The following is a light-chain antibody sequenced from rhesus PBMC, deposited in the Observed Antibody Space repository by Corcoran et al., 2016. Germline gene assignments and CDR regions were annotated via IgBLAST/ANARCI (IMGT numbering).Light chain of an antibody. CDR2: TAS. CDR1: QDINKE. Sequence: DIQMTQSPSSLSASVGDRVTVTCRASQDINKELSWYQQKPGKAPTLLIYTASSLQTGVSSRFSGIGAGTDYTLTINSLQPEDVATYYCLQDYTTPWTFGQGTKVELK. J-gene: IGKJ1*01. V-gene: IGKV1-94*01. CDR3: LQDYTTPWT.